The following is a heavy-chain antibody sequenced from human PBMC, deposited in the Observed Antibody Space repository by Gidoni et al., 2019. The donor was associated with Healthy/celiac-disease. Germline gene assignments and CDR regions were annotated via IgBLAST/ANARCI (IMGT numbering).Heavy chain of an antibody. CDR3: AKSNFDY. CDR2: ISYDGSNK. J-gene: IGHJ4*02. Sequence: QVQLVDSGGGVVQPGRSLRLSCAASGFTFSSYGMHWVRQAPGKGLEWVAVISYDGSNKYYADSVKGRFTISRDNSKNTLYLQMNSLRAEDTAVYYCAKSNFDYWGQGTLVTVSS. V-gene: IGHV3-30*18. CDR1: GFTFSSYG.